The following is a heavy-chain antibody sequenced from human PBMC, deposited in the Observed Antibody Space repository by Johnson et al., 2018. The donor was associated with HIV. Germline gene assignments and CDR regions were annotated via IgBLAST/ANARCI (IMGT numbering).Heavy chain of an antibody. CDR1: GFTFSSFG. J-gene: IGHJ3*02. CDR3: ARGGYSTILDAFDI. V-gene: IGHV3-30*19. Sequence: QVQLVESGGGLVQPGRSLRLSCAASGFTFSSFGMHWVRQAPGKGLEWVAVIWYDGSNKYYADSVKGRFTISRDNSKNTLYLQMNSLRAEDTAVYYCARGGYSTILDAFDIWGQGTMVTVSS. D-gene: IGHD6-13*01. CDR2: IWYDGSNK.